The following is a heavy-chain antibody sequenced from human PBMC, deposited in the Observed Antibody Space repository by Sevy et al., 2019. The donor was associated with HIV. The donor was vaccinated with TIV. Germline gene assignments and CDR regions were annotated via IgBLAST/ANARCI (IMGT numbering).Heavy chain of an antibody. CDR2: INHSGST. D-gene: IGHD2-2*01. J-gene: IGHJ3*02. CDR3: ARHCSGTSCSHAFDI. CDR1: GGSFSGYY. V-gene: IGHV4-34*01. Sequence: SETLSLTCAVYGGSFSGYYWSWIRQPPGKGLEWIGEINHSGSTNYNPSLKSLVTISVDTSKNQFSLKLSSVTAADTAVYYCARHCSGTSCSHAFDILGQGTMVTVSS.